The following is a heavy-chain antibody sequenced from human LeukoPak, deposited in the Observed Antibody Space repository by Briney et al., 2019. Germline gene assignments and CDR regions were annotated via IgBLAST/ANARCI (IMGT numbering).Heavy chain of an antibody. D-gene: IGHD1-26*01. CDR2: ISGSGGST. J-gene: IGHJ6*02. CDR1: GFTFSSYA. Sequence: GGSLRLSCAASGFTFSSYAMSWVRQAPGKGLEWVSAISGSGGSTYYADSVKGRFTISRDNSKNTLYLQMNSLRAEDTAVYYCAKDPIRGGATPEMDYYYYYGMDVWGQGTTVTVSS. V-gene: IGHV3-23*01. CDR3: AKDPIRGGATPEMDYYYYYGMDV.